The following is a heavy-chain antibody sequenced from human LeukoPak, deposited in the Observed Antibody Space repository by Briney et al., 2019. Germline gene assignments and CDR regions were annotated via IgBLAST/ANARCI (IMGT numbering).Heavy chain of an antibody. CDR2: IYHSGNT. CDR1: GYSISSGFY. D-gene: IGHD2-2*03. CDR3: ARIWMHAFDI. Sequence: SETLSLTCTVSGYSISSGFYWGWIRQPPGKGLEWIGTIYHSGNTYYGPSLKSRVTISIDTSKNQFSLKLTSVTATDTAVYYCARIWMHAFDIWGQGTMVTVSS. V-gene: IGHV4-38-2*02. J-gene: IGHJ3*02.